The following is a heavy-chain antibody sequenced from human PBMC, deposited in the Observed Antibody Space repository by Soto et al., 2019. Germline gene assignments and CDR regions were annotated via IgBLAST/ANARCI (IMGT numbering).Heavy chain of an antibody. CDR3: ARKGVAFAY. J-gene: IGHJ4*02. CDR2: ISTTISSI. CDR1: GFTFSSYS. D-gene: IGHD3-3*01. V-gene: IGHV3-48*02. Sequence: PGGSLRLSCAASGFTFSSYSMNWVRQAPGKGLEWISYISTTISSIYYADSVKGRFTISRDNAKNSLFLQMNSLRDEDTAVYYCARKGVAFAYWGQGAPVTVSS.